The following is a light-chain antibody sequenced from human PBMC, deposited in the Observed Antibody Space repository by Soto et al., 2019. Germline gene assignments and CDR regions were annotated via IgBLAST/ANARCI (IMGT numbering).Light chain of an antibody. V-gene: IGKV3-20*01. CDR3: QQHDNSPLT. J-gene: IGKJ4*01. CDR2: GAS. CDR1: QSVSSSY. Sequence: IVMTHSPATLSGSPGERATLSCRASQSVSSSYLAWYQQKPGQAPRLLIYGASSRATGIPDRFSGSGYGTDFNLTISRLETEDFAVYYCQQHDNSPLTFGGGTKVDIK.